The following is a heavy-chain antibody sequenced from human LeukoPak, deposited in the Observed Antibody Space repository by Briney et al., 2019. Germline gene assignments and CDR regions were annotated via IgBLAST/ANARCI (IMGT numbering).Heavy chain of an antibody. D-gene: IGHD3-22*01. J-gene: IGHJ6*03. V-gene: IGHV3-30*03. CDR3: ARAGSLYYYDSSGYLNYYYMDV. Sequence: GGSLRLSCAASGFTFSSYGMHWVRQAPGKGLEWVAVISYDGSNKYYADSVKGRFTISRDNSKNTLFLQMNSLTAEDTAIYSCARAGSLYYYDSSGYLNYYYMDVWGKGTTVTISS. CDR1: GFTFSSYG. CDR2: ISYDGSNK.